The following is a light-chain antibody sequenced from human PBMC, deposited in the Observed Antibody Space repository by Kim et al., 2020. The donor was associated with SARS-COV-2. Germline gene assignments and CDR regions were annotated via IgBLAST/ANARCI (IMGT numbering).Light chain of an antibody. CDR3: SSYTSSSTLDV. CDR2: DVS. J-gene: IGLJ2*01. CDR1: SSDVGGYNY. V-gene: IGLV2-14*03. Sequence: QSALTQPASVSGSPGQSITISCNGTSSDVGGYNYVSWYQQHPGKAPKLMIYDVSNRPSGVSNRFSGSKSGNTASLTISGLQAEDEADYYCSSYTSSSTLDVFGGGTQLTVL.